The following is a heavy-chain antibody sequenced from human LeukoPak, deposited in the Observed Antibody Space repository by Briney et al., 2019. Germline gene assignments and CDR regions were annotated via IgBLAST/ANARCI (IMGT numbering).Heavy chain of an antibody. CDR3: AREADSGSYYFDY. D-gene: IGHD1-26*01. Sequence: GGSLRLSCAASGFTFSNYYMSWIRQAPGKGLEWISYISNSATIIHYADSVKGRFTISRDNAKNSLYLQMNSLRAEDTAVYYCAREADSGSYYFDYWGQGTLVTVSS. CDR2: ISNSATII. J-gene: IGHJ4*02. CDR1: GFTFSNYY. V-gene: IGHV3-11*04.